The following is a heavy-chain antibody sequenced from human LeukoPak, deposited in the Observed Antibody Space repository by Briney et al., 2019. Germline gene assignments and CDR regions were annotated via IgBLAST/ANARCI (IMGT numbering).Heavy chain of an antibody. Sequence: SETLSLTCTVSGGSISSSSYYWGWIRQPPGKGLEWIGSIYYSWSTYYNPSLKTSVTISVDTSKIQFSLKLSSVTAADTAVYYCARQTGDSSGYYKYYFDYWGQGTLVTVSS. V-gene: IGHV4-39*01. CDR3: ARQTGDSSGYYKYYFDY. J-gene: IGHJ4*02. CDR2: IYYSWST. CDR1: GGSISSSSYY. D-gene: IGHD3-22*01.